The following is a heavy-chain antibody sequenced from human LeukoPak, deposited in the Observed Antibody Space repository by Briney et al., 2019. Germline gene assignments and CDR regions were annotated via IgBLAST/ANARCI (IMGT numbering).Heavy chain of an antibody. CDR1: RWTFSSYP. D-gene: IGHD2-15*01. Sequence: SSVPVSFQSTRWTFSSYPIDSVRQAPGQGLAWMGGIIPIFGTAKYAQKFQGRVTITADETTTTAYMELSSLRSEDTAVYYCARAYTEYCSGGSCYPRGARDNWFDPWGQGTLVTVSS. V-gene: IGHV1-69*13. CDR3: ARAYTEYCSGGSCYPRGARDNWFDP. CDR2: IIPIFGTA. J-gene: IGHJ5*02.